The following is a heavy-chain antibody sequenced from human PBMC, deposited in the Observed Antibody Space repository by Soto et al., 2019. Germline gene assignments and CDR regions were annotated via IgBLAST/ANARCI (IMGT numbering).Heavy chain of an antibody. CDR2: INIAKGNT. CDR3: ARADCGSTTCALGFDP. D-gene: IGHD2-2*01. V-gene: IGHV1-3*04. Sequence: ASLKVSCKASGYNFTSYTMHWVRQAPGQRLEWMGWINIAKGNTEYSQRFQGRVSITRDTSATTTYMELTSLTSEDTAMYYCARADCGSTTCALGFDPWGQGTQVTVSS. CDR1: GYNFTSYT. J-gene: IGHJ5*01.